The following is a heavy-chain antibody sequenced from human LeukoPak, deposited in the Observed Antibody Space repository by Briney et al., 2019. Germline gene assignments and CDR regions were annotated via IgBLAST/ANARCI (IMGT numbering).Heavy chain of an antibody. Sequence: SETLSLTCAVYGGSFSGYYWGWIRQPPGKGLEWIGEINHSGSTNYNPSLKSRVTMSVDTSKNQFSLKLSSVTAADTAVYYCARIYYYDSSGYFDYWGQGTLVTVSS. CDR3: ARIYYYDSSGYFDY. D-gene: IGHD3-22*01. CDR1: GGSFSGYY. V-gene: IGHV4-34*01. J-gene: IGHJ4*02. CDR2: INHSGST.